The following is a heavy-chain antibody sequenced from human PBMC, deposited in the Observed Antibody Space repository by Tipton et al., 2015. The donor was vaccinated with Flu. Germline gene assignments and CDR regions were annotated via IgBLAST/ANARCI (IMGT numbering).Heavy chain of an antibody. J-gene: IGHJ5*02. Sequence: TLSLTCTVSGYSISSGYYWGWIRQPPGKGLEWIGSIYHSGSTYYNPSLKSRVTISVDTSKNQFSLKLSSVTAADTAVYYCAREPNSSSWSPPWGQGTLVTVSS. CDR2: IYHSGST. CDR3: AREPNSSSWSPP. D-gene: IGHD6-13*01. CDR1: GYSISSGYY. V-gene: IGHV4-38-2*02.